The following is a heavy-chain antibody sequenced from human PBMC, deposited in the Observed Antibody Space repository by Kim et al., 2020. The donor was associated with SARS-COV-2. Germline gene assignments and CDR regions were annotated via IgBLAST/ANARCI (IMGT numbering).Heavy chain of an antibody. CDR2: IADSGSYM. CDR3: AFNRNCSSTSCHNWFDP. D-gene: IGHD2-2*01. Sequence: GGSLRLSCAASGFIFSSYTMNWVRQAPGKGLEWVSAIADSGSYMYYADSVKGRFTISRDNAKNSLYLQMDSLRVEDTAVYYCAFNRNCSSTSCHNWFDPWGQGTLVTVSS. V-gene: IGHV3-21*04. J-gene: IGHJ5*02. CDR1: GFIFSSYT.